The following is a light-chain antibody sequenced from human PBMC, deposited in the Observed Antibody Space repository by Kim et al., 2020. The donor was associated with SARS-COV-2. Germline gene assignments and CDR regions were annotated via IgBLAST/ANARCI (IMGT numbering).Light chain of an antibody. CDR1: ESVSSD. CDR2: GAS. Sequence: VSPREIAALACRASESVSSDFAWYQQKPGQATRLLIYGASTRATGIPARFSGSGSGTEFTLTISSLQSEDFALYYCQQYNDWPPYTFGQGTKLEI. J-gene: IGKJ2*01. CDR3: QQYNDWPPYT. V-gene: IGKV3-15*01.